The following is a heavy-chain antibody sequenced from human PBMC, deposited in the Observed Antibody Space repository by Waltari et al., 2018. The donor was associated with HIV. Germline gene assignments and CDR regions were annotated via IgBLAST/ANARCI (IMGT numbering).Heavy chain of an antibody. CDR3: ASGSGAFDI. J-gene: IGHJ3*02. V-gene: IGHV3-21*01. D-gene: IGHD3-10*01. Sequence: EVQLVESGGGLVKPGGSLSLSCAASGFTFSSYSMNWVRQAPGKGLEWVSSISSSSSYIYYADSVKGRFTISRDNAKNSLYLQMNSLRAEDTAVYYCASGSGAFDIWGQGTMVTVSS. CDR2: ISSSSSYI. CDR1: GFTFSSYS.